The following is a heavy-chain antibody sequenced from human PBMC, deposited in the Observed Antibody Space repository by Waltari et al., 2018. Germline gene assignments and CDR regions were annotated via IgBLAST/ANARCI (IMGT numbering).Heavy chain of an antibody. Sequence: QVQLVESGGGVVQPGRSLRLSCAASGFTFSSYAMHWVRQAPGKGLEWVAVISYDGSNKYYADSVKGRFTISRDNSKNTLYLQMNSLRAEDTAVYYCAGKTVPIDYWGQGTLVTVSS. J-gene: IGHJ4*02. CDR2: ISYDGSNK. D-gene: IGHD4-17*01. CDR3: AGKTVPIDY. CDR1: GFTFSSYA. V-gene: IGHV3-30-3*01.